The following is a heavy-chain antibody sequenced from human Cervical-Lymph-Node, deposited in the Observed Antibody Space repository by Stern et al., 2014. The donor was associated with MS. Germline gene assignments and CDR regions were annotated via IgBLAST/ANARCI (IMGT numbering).Heavy chain of an antibody. D-gene: IGHD2-2*01. Sequence: MQLVESGGGLVKPGGTLRLSCAASGVTFSNYYMTWLRQAPGKGLEWVSHISSSGSTILYADSVKGRFTISRDNAKNSLFLQMNSLGADDTAVYYCARGGRGTSYYWEFWGQGTLVAVSS. CDR1: GVTFSNYY. CDR3: ARGGRGTSYYWEF. J-gene: IGHJ4*02. CDR2: ISSSGSTI. V-gene: IGHV3-11*01.